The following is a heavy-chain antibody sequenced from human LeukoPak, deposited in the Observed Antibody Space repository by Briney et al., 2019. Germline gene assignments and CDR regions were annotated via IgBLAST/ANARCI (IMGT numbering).Heavy chain of an antibody. CDR2: ISSSSSTI. Sequence: GGSLRLSCAASGFTFSSYSMNWVRQAPGKGLEWVSYISSSSSTIYYADSVKGRFTISRDNAKNSLYLQMNSLRDEDTAVYYCARDPRQCYGSGSYSLGMDVWGQGTTVTVSS. CDR3: ARDPRQCYGSGSYSLGMDV. V-gene: IGHV3-48*02. CDR1: GFTFSSYS. D-gene: IGHD3-10*01. J-gene: IGHJ6*02.